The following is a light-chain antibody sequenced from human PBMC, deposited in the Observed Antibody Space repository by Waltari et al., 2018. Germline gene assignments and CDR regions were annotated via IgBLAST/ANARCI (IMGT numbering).Light chain of an antibody. Sequence: QSVLTQPPSASGTPGQRVTISCSGSRSNIGSNYVYWYQQLPGTAPKLLIYRNNQRPSGVPDRFSGSKSGTSASLAISGLRSEDEADYYCSSYAGSNRLVFGGGTKLTVL. CDR2: RNN. V-gene: IGLV1-47*01. CDR1: RSNIGSNY. CDR3: SSYAGSNRLV. J-gene: IGLJ3*02.